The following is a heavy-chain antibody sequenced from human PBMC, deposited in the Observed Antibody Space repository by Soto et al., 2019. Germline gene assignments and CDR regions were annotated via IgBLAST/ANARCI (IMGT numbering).Heavy chain of an antibody. J-gene: IGHJ5*02. CDR3: ARRTVTSGRCFGP. V-gene: IGHV1-18*04. CDR1: HATFTGYT. Sequence: QVHLVQSATEVKEPGASVTVSCKTSHATFTGYTINWVRQAPGQGLEWLGWISSLSGNTYYARDSQGRLTMTTNTPTTTAYTELSSLRSDDTAVYFCARRTVTSGRCFGPWGQGTLVTVSS. D-gene: IGHD3-10*01. CDR2: ISSLSGNT.